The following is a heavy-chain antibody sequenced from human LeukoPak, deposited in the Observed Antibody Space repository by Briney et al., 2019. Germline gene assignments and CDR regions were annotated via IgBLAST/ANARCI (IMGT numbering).Heavy chain of an antibody. J-gene: IGHJ6*03. V-gene: IGHV3-7*04. CDR1: GFTFSSYW. CDR3: ARGPLPCSGGSCYYYYYYMDV. CDR2: IKQDGSEK. D-gene: IGHD2-15*01. Sequence: GGSLRLSCAASGFTFSSYWMSWVRQAPGKGLEWVANIKQDGSEKYYVDSVKGRFTISRDNAKNSLYLQMNSLRAEDTAVYYCARGPLPCSGGSCYYYYYYMDVWGKGTTVTVSS.